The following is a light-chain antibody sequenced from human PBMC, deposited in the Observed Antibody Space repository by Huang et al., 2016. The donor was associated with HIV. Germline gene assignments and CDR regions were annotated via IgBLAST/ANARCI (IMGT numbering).Light chain of an antibody. Sequence: EMVMPQSPATLSVSPGELATVSCRASQSINNNLAWYQQKPGQAPMLLIYGASTRATGIPAKFRGSGSGTEFTLTISSLQSEDFAFYYCQHYNNWPPLVTFGGGTKVEIK. V-gene: IGKV3-15*01. CDR3: QHYNNWPPLVT. CDR1: QSINNN. CDR2: GAS. J-gene: IGKJ4*01.